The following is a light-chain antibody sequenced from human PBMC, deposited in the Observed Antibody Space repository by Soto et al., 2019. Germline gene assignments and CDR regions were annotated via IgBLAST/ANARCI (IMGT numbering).Light chain of an antibody. CDR1: QSVSSSY. CDR3: QQYSSSPPEFT. CDR2: GAS. V-gene: IGKV3-20*01. Sequence: EIVLTQSPGTLSLSPGERATLSCRASQSVSSSYLAWYQQRPGQAPRLLIFGASYRATGVPDRFSGSGSRTDFTLTISRLEPEDFAVYYCQQYSSSPPEFTFGPGTKVDSK. J-gene: IGKJ3*01.